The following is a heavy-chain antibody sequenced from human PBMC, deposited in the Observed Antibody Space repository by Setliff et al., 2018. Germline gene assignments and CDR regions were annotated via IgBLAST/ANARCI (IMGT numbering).Heavy chain of an antibody. V-gene: IGHV4-59*01. CDR3: ARGGTFRYFDF. D-gene: IGHD5-12*01. J-gene: IGHJ4*02. CDR1: GGSISSYY. Sequence: SETLSLTCTVSGGSISSYYWSWIRQPPGKGLEWIGYIYYSGTANYSPSLRSRLTISVDTSKNQFSLKLRSVSAADTAVYYCARGGTFRYFDFWGQGAPVTVSS. CDR2: IYYSGTA.